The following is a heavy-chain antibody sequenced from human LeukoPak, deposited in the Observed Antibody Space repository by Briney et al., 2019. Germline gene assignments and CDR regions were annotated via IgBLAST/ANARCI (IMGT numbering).Heavy chain of an antibody. CDR2: INHSGST. D-gene: IGHD3-3*01. CDR3: GRYYDFWSGYPRAFDS. Sequence: SETLSLTCAVYGGSFSGYYWSWIRQPPGKGLEWIGEINHSGSTNYNPSLKSRVTISVDTSKNQFSLKLSPVTAADTAVYYCGRYYDFWSGYPRAFDSWGPGTMVTVSS. CDR1: GGSFSGYY. V-gene: IGHV4-34*01. J-gene: IGHJ3*02.